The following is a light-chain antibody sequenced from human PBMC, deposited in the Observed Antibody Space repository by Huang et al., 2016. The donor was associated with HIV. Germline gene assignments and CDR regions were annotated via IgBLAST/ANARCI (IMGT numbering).Light chain of an antibody. V-gene: IGKV3-15*01. CDR2: GAS. CDR3: QQYNNWPSIT. CDR1: QSVTS. J-gene: IGKJ5*01. Sequence: EIVMTPSPATLSVSPGDSATLSCRASQSVTSLAWYQQKPGQTPRLLIYGASTRAPGIPAKFSGRGSGTEFTLTIRSLQSEDFAVYYCQQYNNWPSITFGQGTRLEIK.